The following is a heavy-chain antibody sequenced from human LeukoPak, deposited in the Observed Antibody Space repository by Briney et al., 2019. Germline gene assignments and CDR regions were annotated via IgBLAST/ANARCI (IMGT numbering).Heavy chain of an antibody. CDR1: GGSISSYY. D-gene: IGHD5-18*01. Sequence: SETLSLTCTVSGGSISSYYWGWIRQPPGKGLEWIGYIYYSGSTNYNPSLKSRVTISVDTSKNQFSLKLSSVTAADTAVYYCARGREGYSYGWGYYYYYMDVCGKGTTVTVSS. V-gene: IGHV4-59*01. CDR3: ARGREGYSYGWGYYYYYMDV. CDR2: IYYSGST. J-gene: IGHJ6*03.